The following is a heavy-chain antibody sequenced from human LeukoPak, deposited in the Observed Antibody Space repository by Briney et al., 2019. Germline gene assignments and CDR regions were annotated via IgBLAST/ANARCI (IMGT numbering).Heavy chain of an antibody. D-gene: IGHD3-16*01. J-gene: IGHJ6*03. V-gene: IGHV3-23*01. CDR2: INDNGDGT. CDR3: AKGLRTGVGPYMGYHYYMDV. CDR1: GFTISSYW. Sequence: GGSLRLSCAASGFTISSYWMSWVRQAPGKGLKWVSTINDNGDGTYYADSVKGRFTISRDNSYNTVSLQMNSLRDEDTGVYYCAKGLRTGVGPYMGYHYYMDVWGKGATVTVSS.